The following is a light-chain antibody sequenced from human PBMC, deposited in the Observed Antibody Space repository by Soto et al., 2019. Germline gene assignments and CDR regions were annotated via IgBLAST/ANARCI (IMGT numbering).Light chain of an antibody. CDR1: QGINNY. J-gene: IGKJ4*01. Sequence: DIQMTQSASALSASVGDRVTIICQASQGINNYLNWYQQKPGKAPKLLIYDASNLERGVPSRFSASGSGTDFSFTISSLQPEDVATYYCQQYDNHPPSFGGGTKVDIK. CDR2: DAS. V-gene: IGKV1-33*01. CDR3: QQYDNHPPS.